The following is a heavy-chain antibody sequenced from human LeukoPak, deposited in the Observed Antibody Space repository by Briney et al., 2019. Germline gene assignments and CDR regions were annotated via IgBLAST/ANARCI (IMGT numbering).Heavy chain of an antibody. CDR2: ISAYNGNT. J-gene: IGHJ4*02. CDR1: GYTFTSYG. D-gene: IGHD4-17*01. V-gene: IGHV1-18*01. CDR3: ARESGLDLTTVRGVRVLEFDY. Sequence: GASVKVSCKASGYTFTSYGISWVRQAPGQGLEWMGWISAYNGNTNYAQKLQGRVTMTTDTSTSTAYMELRSLRSDDTAVYYCARESGLDLTTVRGVRVLEFDYWGQGTLVTVSS.